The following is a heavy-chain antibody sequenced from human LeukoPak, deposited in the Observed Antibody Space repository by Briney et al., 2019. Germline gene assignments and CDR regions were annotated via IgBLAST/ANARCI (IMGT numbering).Heavy chain of an antibody. Sequence: PGGSLRLSCAASGFTFSSYGLHWVRQTPGKGLEYVSSISSKGGRTYYGNSVKGRFTISRDDSKNTLYLQMGSLRAEDMAVYYCARASIYRPLDYWGQGTLVTVSS. CDR1: GFTFSSYG. V-gene: IGHV3-64*01. CDR3: ARASIYRPLDY. J-gene: IGHJ4*02. CDR2: ISSKGGRT. D-gene: IGHD4-11*01.